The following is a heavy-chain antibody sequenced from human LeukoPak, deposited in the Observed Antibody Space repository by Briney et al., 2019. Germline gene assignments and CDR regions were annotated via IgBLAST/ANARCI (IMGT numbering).Heavy chain of an antibody. D-gene: IGHD3-10*01. CDR2: IDPSGGST. Sequence: ASMKVSCKTSAYTFNAYLIHWVRQAPGQGLEWMGMIDPSGGSTAYAQKFQGRVTVTRDTSTSTLYMELSSLRSDDTAVYYCARDLGLRGVTNWFDPWGQGTLVTVSS. CDR3: ARDLGLRGVTNWFDP. J-gene: IGHJ5*02. V-gene: IGHV1-46*02. CDR1: AYTFNAYL.